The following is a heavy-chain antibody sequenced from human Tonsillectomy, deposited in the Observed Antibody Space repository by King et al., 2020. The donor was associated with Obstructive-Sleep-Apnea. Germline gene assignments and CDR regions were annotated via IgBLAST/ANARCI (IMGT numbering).Heavy chain of an antibody. V-gene: IGHV4-59*08. J-gene: IGHJ4*02. D-gene: IGHD3-16*01. CDR1: GGSISYYY. CDR3: ARGLGGLDY. Sequence: QLQLQESGPGLVKPSETLSLTCTVSGGSISYYYWSWIRQPPGKGLEWIGYIFYSGSTNYNPSLSSRVTISVDTSKNQFSLKLVSVTAADPAVYYCARGLGGLDYWGQGTLVTVSS. CDR2: IFYSGST.